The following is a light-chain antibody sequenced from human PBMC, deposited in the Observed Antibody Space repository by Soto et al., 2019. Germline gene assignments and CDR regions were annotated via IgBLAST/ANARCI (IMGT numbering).Light chain of an antibody. CDR1: QGISNY. V-gene: IGKV1-27*01. Sequence: DIQMTQSPSSLSASVGDRVTITCRASQGISNYIAWYQQKPGKAPKLLIYAASTLQSGVPSRFSGSGAGTNFTLTINSLQPDDVETYSCQKYSSVPLFGPGTKVDIK. J-gene: IGKJ3*01. CDR3: QKYSSVPL. CDR2: AAS.